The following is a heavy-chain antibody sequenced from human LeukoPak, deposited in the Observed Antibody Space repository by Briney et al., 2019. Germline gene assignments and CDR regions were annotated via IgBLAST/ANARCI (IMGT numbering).Heavy chain of an antibody. V-gene: IGHV4-61*02. CDR3: ARGYWFYFDY. D-gene: IGHD2-8*02. CDR1: GGSIGSGSYY. J-gene: IGHJ4*02. CDR2: IYTRGTT. Sequence: PSQTLSLTCTVSGGSIGSGSYYWSWIRQPAGKGLEWIGRIYTRGTTNYNPSLKSRVTISVDTSKNQFSLKLSSVTAADTAVYYCARGYWFYFDYWGQGTLVTVSS.